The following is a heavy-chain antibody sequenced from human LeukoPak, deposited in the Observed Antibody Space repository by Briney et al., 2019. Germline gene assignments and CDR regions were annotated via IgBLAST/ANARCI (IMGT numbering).Heavy chain of an antibody. J-gene: IGHJ4*02. D-gene: IGHD2-2*01. V-gene: IGHV1-8*03. Sequence: ASVKVSCKASGYTFTSYDINWVRQATGQGLEWMGWMNPNSGNTGYAQKFQGRVTITRNTSISTAYMELRSLRSDDTAVYYCARAGDIAVVPAADPFDYWGQGTLVTVSS. CDR2: MNPNSGNT. CDR1: GYTFTSYD. CDR3: ARAGDIAVVPAADPFDY.